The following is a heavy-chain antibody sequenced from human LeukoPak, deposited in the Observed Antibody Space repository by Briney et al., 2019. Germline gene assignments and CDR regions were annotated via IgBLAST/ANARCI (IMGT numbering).Heavy chain of an antibody. CDR1: GYTLTELS. V-gene: IGHV1-24*01. J-gene: IGHJ6*03. D-gene: IGHD6-19*01. CDR3: ATEGSGSYYYYMDV. Sequence: ASVKVSCKVSGYTLTELSMHWVRQAPGKGLERMGGFDPEDGETIYAQKFQGRVTMTEDTSTDTAYMELNSLRSEDTAVYYCATEGSGSYYYYMDVWGKGTTVTVSS. CDR2: FDPEDGET.